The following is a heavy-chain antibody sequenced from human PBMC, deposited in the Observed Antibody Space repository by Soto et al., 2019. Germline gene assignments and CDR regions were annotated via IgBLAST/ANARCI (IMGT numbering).Heavy chain of an antibody. D-gene: IGHD6-13*01. CDR3: AKLSSPINDLAEPGPDY. V-gene: IGHV3-23*01. CDR1: EFIFSSFA. CDR2: VSRRGVNT. J-gene: IGHJ4*02. Sequence: EAQLLESGGGLEQPGGSLRISCVVSEFIFSSFALSWVRLAPGKGLEWVAAVSRRGVNTYYADSVKGRFTISRENAKNTLYLQMNSLRAEDTAVYYSAKLSSPINDLAEPGPDYWGQGTLVTVSS.